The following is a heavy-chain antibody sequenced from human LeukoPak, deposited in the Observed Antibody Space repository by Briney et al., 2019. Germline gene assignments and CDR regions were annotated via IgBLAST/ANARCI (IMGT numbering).Heavy chain of an antibody. CDR1: GFTFSSYE. Sequence: PGGSLRLSCAASGFTFSSYEMNWVRQAPGKGLEWVSYISSSGSTIYYADSVKGRFTISRDNAKNSLYLQMNSLRAEDTAVYYCARDPPYDILTGPMWDYWGQGTLVTVSS. J-gene: IGHJ4*02. D-gene: IGHD3-9*01. CDR2: ISSSGSTI. V-gene: IGHV3-48*03. CDR3: ARDPPYDILTGPMWDY.